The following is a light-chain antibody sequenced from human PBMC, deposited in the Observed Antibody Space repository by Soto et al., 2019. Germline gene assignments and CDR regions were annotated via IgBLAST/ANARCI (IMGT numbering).Light chain of an antibody. CDR2: DAS. V-gene: IGKV3-11*01. J-gene: IGKJ4*01. CDR3: QQRGDWPLT. Sequence: EIVLTQSPAPVSLSPGERATLYCRASQSVSNNFAWYQQKPGQAPRLLIYDASNRATGIPARFSGSGSGTDFTLTISSLEPEDFAVYYCQQRGDWPLTFGGGTKLEIK. CDR1: QSVSNN.